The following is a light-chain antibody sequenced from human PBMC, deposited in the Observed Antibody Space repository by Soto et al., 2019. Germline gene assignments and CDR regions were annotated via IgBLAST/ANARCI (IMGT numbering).Light chain of an antibody. CDR2: AAS. CDR1: QGITTY. Sequence: IQLTQSPSSLPASVGDRVTITCRASQGITTYLAWYQQKPGKAPKLLIYAASALQSGVTSRFSGSGSGTDFTLTISRLQPEDFASYYCLQINSYPYTFGQGTKLEIK. V-gene: IGKV1-9*01. CDR3: LQINSYPYT. J-gene: IGKJ2*01.